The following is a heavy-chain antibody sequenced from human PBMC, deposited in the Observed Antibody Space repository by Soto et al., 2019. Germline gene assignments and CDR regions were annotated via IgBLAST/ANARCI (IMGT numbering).Heavy chain of an antibody. CDR2: IYYSGST. Sequence: SETLSLTCTVSGGSISDYYWSWIRQPPGKGLEWIGYIYYSGSTSYNPSLKSRVTISVDTSKNQFSLKLSSVTAADTAVYYCARGLFCSRANCYLLPFDPWGQGTLVTVS. J-gene: IGHJ5*02. CDR1: GGSISDYY. V-gene: IGHV4-59*01. D-gene: IGHD2-2*01. CDR3: ARGLFCSRANCYLLPFDP.